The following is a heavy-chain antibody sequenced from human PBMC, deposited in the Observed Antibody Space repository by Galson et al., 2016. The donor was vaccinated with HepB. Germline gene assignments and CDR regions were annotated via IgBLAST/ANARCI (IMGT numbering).Heavy chain of an antibody. D-gene: IGHD1-26*01. CDR3: AKDYSGSYPIYYFDY. CDR1: GFSFSNYG. CDR2: IWYDGSNK. V-gene: IGHV3-33*06. Sequence: SLRLSSAASGFSFSNYGMHWVRQAPGKGLEWVAVIWYDGSNKYYADSVKGRLTISRDNSKNTLYLQMNSLRAEDTAVYFCAKDYSGSYPIYYFDYWGQGTLVTVSS. J-gene: IGHJ4*02.